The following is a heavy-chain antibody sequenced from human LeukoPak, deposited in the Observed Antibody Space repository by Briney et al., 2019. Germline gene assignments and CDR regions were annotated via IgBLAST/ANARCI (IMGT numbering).Heavy chain of an antibody. D-gene: IGHD2/OR15-2a*01. CDR3: ARDFYDGFALDY. CDR1: GFTFSSYS. Sequence: GGSLRLSYAASGFTFSSYSMNWVRQAPGKGLEWVSSISSRSTYIYYTDSVKGRFTISRDNARNSLYLQMDNLRAEDTGVYYCARDFYDGFALDYWGQGTLVTVSS. J-gene: IGHJ4*02. CDR2: ISSRSTYI. V-gene: IGHV3-21*03.